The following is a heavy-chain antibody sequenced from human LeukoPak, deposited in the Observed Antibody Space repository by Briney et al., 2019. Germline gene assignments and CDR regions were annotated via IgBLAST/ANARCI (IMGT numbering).Heavy chain of an antibody. CDR1: GYTFTGYD. V-gene: IGHV1-8*01. CDR3: ARGGPRGDSCDY. Sequence: GASVKVSCKASGYTFTGYDINWVRQATGQGLEWMGWMNPNSGNTGYAQKFQGRVTMTRNTSISTAYMELSSLRSEDAAVYYCARGGPRGDSCDYWGQGTLVTVSS. D-gene: IGHD2-15*01. J-gene: IGHJ4*02. CDR2: MNPNSGNT.